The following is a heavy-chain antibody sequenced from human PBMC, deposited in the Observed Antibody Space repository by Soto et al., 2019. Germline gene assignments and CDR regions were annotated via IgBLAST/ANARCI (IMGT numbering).Heavy chain of an antibody. V-gene: IGHV3-30*18. CDR1: GITFSSYG. CDR2: ISYDGSNK. CDR3: AKDRDIVVVVAAFDY. J-gene: IGHJ4*02. Sequence: QVQLVESGGGVVQPGRYLRVSCAASGITFSSYGMHWVRQAPGKGLEWVAVISYDGSNKYYADSVKGRFTISRDNSKNTLYLQMNSLRAEDTAVYYCAKDRDIVVVVAAFDYWGQGTLVTVSS. D-gene: IGHD2-15*01.